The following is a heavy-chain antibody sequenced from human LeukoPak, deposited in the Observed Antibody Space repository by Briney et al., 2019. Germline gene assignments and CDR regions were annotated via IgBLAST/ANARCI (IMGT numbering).Heavy chain of an antibody. CDR2: ISSSSSYI. CDR1: RFTFSSYS. V-gene: IGHV3-21*01. D-gene: IGHD2-2*01. J-gene: IGHJ4*02. Sequence: GGSLRLSCAASRFTFSSYSMNWVRQAPGKGLEWVSSISSSSSYIYYADSVKGRFTISRDNAKNSLYLQMNSLRAEDTAVYYCARDLSSSTSWGNFDYWGQGTLVTVSS. CDR3: ARDLSSSTSWGNFDY.